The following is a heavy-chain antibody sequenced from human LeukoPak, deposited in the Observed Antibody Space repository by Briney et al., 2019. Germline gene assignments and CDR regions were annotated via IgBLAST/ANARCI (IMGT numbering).Heavy chain of an antibody. Sequence: SQTLSLTCAISGDSVSSNSAAWNWIRQSPSRGLEWLGRTYYTSKWYNDYAVSVNSRIAINPDTSKNQFSLQLNSVTPEDTAVYYCAIGPIFSGRYWNRFDPWGQGTLVTVSS. CDR3: AIGPIFSGRYWNRFDP. D-gene: IGHD2-8*02. CDR2: TYYTSKWYN. V-gene: IGHV6-1*01. CDR1: GDSVSSNSAA. J-gene: IGHJ5*02.